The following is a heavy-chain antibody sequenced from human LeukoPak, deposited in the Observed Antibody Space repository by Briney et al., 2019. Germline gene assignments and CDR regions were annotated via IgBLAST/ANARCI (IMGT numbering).Heavy chain of an antibody. CDR1: GYTFTNYG. D-gene: IGHD3-10*01. Sequence: GASVKVSFKASGYTFTNYGISWVRQAPGQGLEWMGLISAYNGNTHYAQTLQGRVTMTPDTSRSTGYMELRSLRSDDTAVYYCARDFPYHYGSGSPSNWFAPWGQGSLVTVSS. J-gene: IGHJ5*02. CDR2: ISAYNGNT. V-gene: IGHV1-18*01. CDR3: ARDFPYHYGSGSPSNWFAP.